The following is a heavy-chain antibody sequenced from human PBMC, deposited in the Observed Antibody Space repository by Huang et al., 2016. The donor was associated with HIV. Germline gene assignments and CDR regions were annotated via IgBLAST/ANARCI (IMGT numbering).Heavy chain of an antibody. V-gene: IGHV3-33*08. J-gene: IGHJ1*01. D-gene: IGHD6-19*01. CDR1: GFTFSSYG. CDR2: IWYDGSNK. Sequence: QVQLVESGGGVVQPGRSLRLSCAASGFTFSSYGMHWVRPATGKGLEGVAVIWYDGSNKYYADSVKGRFTISRDNSKNTLYLQMNSLKTEDTAVYYCALKGDSSGWEYFRHWGQGTLVTVSS. CDR3: ALKGDSSGWEYFRH.